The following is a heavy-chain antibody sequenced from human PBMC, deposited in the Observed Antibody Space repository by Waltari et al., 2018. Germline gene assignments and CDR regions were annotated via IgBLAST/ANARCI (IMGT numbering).Heavy chain of an antibody. D-gene: IGHD2-15*01. CDR2: INSDGSST. Sequence: EVQLVESGGGLVQPGGSLRLSCAASGFTFSSYWMHWVRQAPGKGLVWVSRINSDGSSTSYADSVKGRFTISRDNAKNTLYLQMNSLRAEDTAVYYCARDPNGAAGYSSGGFYYYYYYGMDVWGQGTTVTVSS. CDR1: GFTFSSYW. V-gene: IGHV3-74*01. CDR3: ARDPNGAAGYSSGGFYYYYYYGMDV. J-gene: IGHJ6*02.